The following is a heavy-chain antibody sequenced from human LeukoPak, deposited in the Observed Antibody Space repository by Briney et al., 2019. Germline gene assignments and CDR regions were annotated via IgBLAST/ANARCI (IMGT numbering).Heavy chain of an antibody. CDR2: INPDGGNT. J-gene: IGHJ4*02. CDR1: GYTFTNSY. CDR3: ARTRDYGGNWGFDY. D-gene: IGHD4-23*01. Sequence: ASVKVSCKASGYTFTNSYIHWVRQAPGQVLEWMGLINPDGGNTNYAQNFQGRVTLTRDTSTSTVYMELSSLRSEDLAVYYCARTRDYGGNWGFDYWGQGTLVTVSS. V-gene: IGHV1-46*01.